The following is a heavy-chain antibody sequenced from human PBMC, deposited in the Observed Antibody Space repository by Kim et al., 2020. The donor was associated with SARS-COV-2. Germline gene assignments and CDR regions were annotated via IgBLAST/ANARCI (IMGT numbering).Heavy chain of an antibody. CDR2: IKGDGSSA. V-gene: IGHV3-74*01. D-gene: IGHD1-7*01. CDR1: GFTFSNYW. Sequence: GGSLRLSCAASGFTFSNYWMNWVRQAPGKGLVWVSRIKGDGSSAAYADSVKGRFTISRDNARNTLYLQMNTLTAEDTAVYYCKTRISGTSDIDYCGQGT. J-gene: IGHJ4*02. CDR3: KTRISGTSDIDY.